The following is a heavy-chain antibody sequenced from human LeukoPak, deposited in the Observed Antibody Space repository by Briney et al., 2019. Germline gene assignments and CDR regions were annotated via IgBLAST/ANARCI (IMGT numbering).Heavy chain of an antibody. CDR3: ARVFWSGYSYFDY. CDR1: GGSISSGGYY. V-gene: IGHV4-31*03. Sequence: SETLSLTCIVSGGSISSGGYYWSWIRQHPGKGLECIGYIYYTGSTSYNPSLKSRLTISVDTSKNQFSLKLSSVTAADTAVYYCARVFWSGYSYFDYWGQGTLVTVSS. D-gene: IGHD3-3*01. CDR2: IYYTGST. J-gene: IGHJ4*02.